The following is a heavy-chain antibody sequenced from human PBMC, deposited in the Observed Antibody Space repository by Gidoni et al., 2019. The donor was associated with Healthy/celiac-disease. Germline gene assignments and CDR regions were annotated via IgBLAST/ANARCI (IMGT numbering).Heavy chain of an antibody. V-gene: IGHV3-30*18. CDR2: ISYDGSNK. CDR1: GFTFSSYG. J-gene: IGHJ6*02. Sequence: QVQLVESGGGVVQPGRSLRLSCAASGFTFSSYGMHWFRQAPGKGLEWVAVISYDGSNKYYADSVKGRFTISRDNSKNTLYLQMNSLRAEDTAVYYCAKGLRIAAADPKLYYYYYYGMDVWGQGTTVTVSS. D-gene: IGHD6-13*01. CDR3: AKGLRIAAADPKLYYYYYYGMDV.